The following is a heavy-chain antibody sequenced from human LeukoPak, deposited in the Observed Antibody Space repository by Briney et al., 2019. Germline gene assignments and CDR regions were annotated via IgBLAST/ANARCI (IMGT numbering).Heavy chain of an antibody. CDR3: ARLREIPVFGVVTKSTSYFDY. D-gene: IGHD3-3*01. CDR2: LNSDGSST. V-gene: IGHV3-74*01. J-gene: IGHJ4*02. Sequence: GGSLRLSCAASGFTFSNYWMHWVRQAPGKGLVWVSRLNSDGSSTNYADSVKGRFTISRDNAKNTLYLQMNSLRAEDTAVYYCARLREIPVFGVVTKSTSYFDYWGQGTLVTVSS. CDR1: GFTFSNYW.